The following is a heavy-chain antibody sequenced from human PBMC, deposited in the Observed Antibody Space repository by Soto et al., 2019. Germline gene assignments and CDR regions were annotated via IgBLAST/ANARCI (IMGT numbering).Heavy chain of an antibody. CDR2: IVPHSGTS. D-gene: IGHD1-26*01. CDR3: ARDGSGSPYYFDH. V-gene: IGHV1-69*01. Sequence: QVQLVQSGAEVRKPGSSVKVSCKASGGTFSSHSFSWLRQAPGQGLEWMGGIVPHSGTSNYAQKFQDRLTLSANESTSTAYMELSTLTSEDTAVYYCARDGSGSPYYFDHWGQGTQVNVSS. J-gene: IGHJ4*02. CDR1: GGTFSSHS.